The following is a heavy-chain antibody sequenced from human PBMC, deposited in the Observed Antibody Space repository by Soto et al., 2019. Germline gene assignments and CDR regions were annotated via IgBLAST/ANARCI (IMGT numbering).Heavy chain of an antibody. V-gene: IGHV3-23*01. CDR2: ISGSGGST. J-gene: IGHJ4*02. Sequence: GGSLRLSCAASGFTFNTYWMSWVRQAPGKGLEWVSAISGSGGSTYYADSVKGRFTISRDNSKNTFYLQMNSLRAEDTALYYCAKAPHYDFWSGYPSYFDYWGQGTLVTVSS. CDR1: GFTFNTYW. CDR3: AKAPHYDFWSGYPSYFDY. D-gene: IGHD3-3*01.